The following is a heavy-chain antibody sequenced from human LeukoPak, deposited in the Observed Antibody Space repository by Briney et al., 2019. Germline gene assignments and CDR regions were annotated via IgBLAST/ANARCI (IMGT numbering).Heavy chain of an antibody. CDR2: ISSSGSPI. V-gene: IGHV3-48*03. Sequence: PGGALRLSCVAFGFTFSSYEMNWVRQAPGKGLEWVSYISSSGSPIYYAESVKGRFTISRDNAKNSLYLQMNSLRDEDTALYYCAREGGFDIWGQGTVVTVSS. J-gene: IGHJ3*02. D-gene: IGHD2-15*01. CDR1: GFTFSSYE. CDR3: AREGGFDI.